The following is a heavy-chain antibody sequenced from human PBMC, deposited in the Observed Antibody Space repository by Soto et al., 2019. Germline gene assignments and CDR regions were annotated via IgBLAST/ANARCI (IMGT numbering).Heavy chain of an antibody. CDR3: AGVSRDPDLFDP. CDR1: GGAISSGYW. Sequence: QVQLQESCPGLVKPAGTLSLTCAVSGGAISSGYWWSWVRQSPGKGLEWIGEIYHSGGTNYNPSLKSRLPMSIDKAKTQFSLKLTSVTPPATAVYYCAGVSRDPDLFDPWGQGTLVTVSS. V-gene: IGHV4-4*02. J-gene: IGHJ5*02. CDR2: IYHSGGT.